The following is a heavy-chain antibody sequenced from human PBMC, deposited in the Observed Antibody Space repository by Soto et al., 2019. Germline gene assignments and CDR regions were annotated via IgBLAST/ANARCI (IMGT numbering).Heavy chain of an antibody. D-gene: IGHD3-10*01. CDR3: AAPGGSYYYYYGMDV. V-gene: IGHV1-58*01. J-gene: IGHJ6*02. CDR1: GFTFTSSA. Sequence: SVKVSCKASGFTFTSSAVQWVRQARGQRLEWIGWIVVGSGNTNYAQKFQERVTITRDMSTSTAYMELSSLRSEDTAVYYCAAPGGSYYYYYGMDVWGQGTTVTVSS. CDR2: IVVGSGNT.